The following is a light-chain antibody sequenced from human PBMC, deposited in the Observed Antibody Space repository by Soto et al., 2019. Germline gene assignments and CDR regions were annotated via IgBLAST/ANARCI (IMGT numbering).Light chain of an antibody. CDR3: QQRTNWL. J-gene: IGKJ4*01. V-gene: IGKV3-11*01. CDR2: DAS. CDR1: QSVRSH. Sequence: EIVLTQSPATLSLSPGETAILSCRARQSVRSHLAWYQQKPGQAPRLLIYDASTRASGIPARFRGSGSATDFTLTISSLEPEDFAVYYCQQRTNWLFGGGTKVEVK.